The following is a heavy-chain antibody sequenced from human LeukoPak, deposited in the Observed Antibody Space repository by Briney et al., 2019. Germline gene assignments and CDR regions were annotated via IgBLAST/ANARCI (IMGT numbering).Heavy chain of an antibody. CDR3: ARGEAYGDFNWFDP. D-gene: IGHD4-17*01. J-gene: IGHJ5*02. CDR1: GFTVSSNY. V-gene: IGHV3-53*05. Sequence: GGSLRLSCAASGFTVSSNYMSWVRQAPGKGLEWVSVIYSGGSTYYADSVKGRFTISRDNSKNTLYLQMNSLRAEDTAVYYCARGEAYGDFNWFDPWGQGTLVTVSS. CDR2: IYSGGST.